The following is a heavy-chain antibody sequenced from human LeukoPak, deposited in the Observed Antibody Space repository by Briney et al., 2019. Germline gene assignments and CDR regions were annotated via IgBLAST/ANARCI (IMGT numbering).Heavy chain of an antibody. CDR1: GFPFSTFW. V-gene: IGHV3-66*01. Sequence: GGSLRLSCAVSGFPFSTFWMSWVRQAPGKGLEWVSFIYSGGNTHYSDSVKGRFTISRDNAKNTLYLQMKSLRAEDTAVYYCARDPDRGRWGDCSGHSCPPNYRGQGTLVTVSS. CDR2: IYSGGNT. CDR3: ARDPDRGRWGDCSGHSCPPNY. D-gene: IGHD1-26*01. J-gene: IGHJ4*02.